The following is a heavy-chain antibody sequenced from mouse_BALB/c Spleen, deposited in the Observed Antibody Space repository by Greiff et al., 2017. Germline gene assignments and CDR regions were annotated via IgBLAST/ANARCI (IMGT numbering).Heavy chain of an antibody. J-gene: IGHJ3*01. Sequence: VQLQQSGPGLVQPSQSLSITCTVSGFSLTSYGVHWVRQSPGKGLEWLGVIWSGGSTDYNAAFISRLSISKDNSKSQVFFKMNSLQADDTAIYYCARKEDYRSFADWGQGTLVTVSA. CDR1: GFSLTSYG. V-gene: IGHV2-4-1*01. CDR3: ARKEDYRSFAD. D-gene: IGHD2-14*01. CDR2: IWSGGST.